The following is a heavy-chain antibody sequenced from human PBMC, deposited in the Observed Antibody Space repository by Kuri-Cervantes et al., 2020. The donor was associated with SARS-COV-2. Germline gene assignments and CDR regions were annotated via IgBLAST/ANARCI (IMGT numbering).Heavy chain of an antibody. CDR1: GFTFSSYS. J-gene: IGHJ6*02. V-gene: IGHV3-21*04. D-gene: IGHD3-3*01. CDR2: ISSSSSYI. CDR3: ASWSDTPNYYYYYGMDV. Sequence: GESLKISCAASGFTFSSYSMNWVRQAPGKGLEWVSSISSSSSYIYYADSVKGRFTISRDNAKNSLYLQMNSLRAEDTAVYYCASWSDTPNYYYYYGMDVWGQGTTVTVSS.